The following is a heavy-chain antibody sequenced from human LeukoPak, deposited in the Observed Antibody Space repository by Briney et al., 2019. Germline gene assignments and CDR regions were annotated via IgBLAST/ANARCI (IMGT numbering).Heavy chain of an antibody. D-gene: IGHD1-26*01. J-gene: IGHJ6*03. CDR2: IKQDGSEK. CDR1: GFTFSSYW. CDR3: AREYSGSFFSTHMDV. Sequence: PGGSLRLSCAASGFTFSSYWMSWVRQAPGKGLEWVANIKQDGSEKYYVDSVKGRFTISRDNAKNSLYLQMNSLRAEDTAVYYCAREYSGSFFSTHMDVWGKGTTVTVSS. V-gene: IGHV3-7*01.